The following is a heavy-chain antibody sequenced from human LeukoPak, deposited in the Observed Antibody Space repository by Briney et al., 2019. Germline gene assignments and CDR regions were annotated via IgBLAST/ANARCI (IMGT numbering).Heavy chain of an antibody. J-gene: IGHJ6*02. V-gene: IGHV1-69*13. CDR3: ARDWSLVGKDYYYYGMDV. CDR1: GGTFSNNV. D-gene: IGHD2-2*01. CDR2: IIPIFGTA. Sequence: ASVKVSCKASGGTFSNNVISWVRQAPGQGLEWMGGIIPIFGTANYAQKFQGRVTITADESTNTAYMELSSLRSEDTAVYYCARDWSLVGKDYYYYGMDVWGQGTTVTVPS.